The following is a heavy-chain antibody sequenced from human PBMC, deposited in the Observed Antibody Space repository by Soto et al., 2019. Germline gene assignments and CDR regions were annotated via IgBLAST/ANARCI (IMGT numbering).Heavy chain of an antibody. V-gene: IGHV3-66*01. CDR1: GFTVSSNY. CDR2: IYSGGST. CDR3: ARDPMGELNWFDP. Sequence: GGSLRLSCAASGFTVSSNYMSWVRQAPGKGLEWVSVIYSGGSTYYADSVKGRFTISRDNSKNTLYLQMNSLRAEDTAVYYCARDPMGELNWFDPWGQGTLVTVSS. D-gene: IGHD1-7*01. J-gene: IGHJ5*02.